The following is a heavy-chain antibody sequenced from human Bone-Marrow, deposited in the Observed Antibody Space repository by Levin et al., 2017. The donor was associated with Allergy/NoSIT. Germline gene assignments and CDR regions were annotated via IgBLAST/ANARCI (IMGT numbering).Heavy chain of an antibody. CDR3: TTIIFDSWRDSFSVHDY. D-gene: IGHD3-3*01. CDR2: IKSKTDGETT. Sequence: PGGSLRLSCSASGFTFTNAWMSWVRQAPGKGLEWVGLIKSKTDGETTHYAAPVKDRFTISRDDSKNTFYLQLDTLKSDDSGIYYCTTIIFDSWRDSFSVHDYWGQGALVTVSS. V-gene: IGHV3-15*01. J-gene: IGHJ4*02. CDR1: GFTFTNAW.